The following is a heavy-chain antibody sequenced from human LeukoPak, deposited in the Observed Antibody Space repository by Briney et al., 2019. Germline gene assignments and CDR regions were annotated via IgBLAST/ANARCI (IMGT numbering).Heavy chain of an antibody. J-gene: IGHJ4*02. CDR1: GFTFSSYA. Sequence: GRSLRLSCAASGFTFSSYAMHWVRQAPGKGLEWVAVISYDGSNKYYADSVKGRFTISRDNSKNTLYLQMNSVRAEDTAVYYCARHPSFDITMVRGPFDYWGQGTLVTVSS. CDR3: ARHPSFDITMVRGPFDY. V-gene: IGHV3-30-3*01. CDR2: ISYDGSNK. D-gene: IGHD3-10*01.